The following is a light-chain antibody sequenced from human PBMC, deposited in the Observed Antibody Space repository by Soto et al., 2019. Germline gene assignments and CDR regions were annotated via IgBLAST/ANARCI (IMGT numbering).Light chain of an antibody. CDR2: GTS. Sequence: EIVMTQSPATLSVSPGERVTLSCRASQSISSNLAWYQQKPGQAPSLLMYGTSTRATGIPARFSGSGSGTEFILTIISLQSEDFAVYYCQQYNTWSSITFGQGTRLEIK. CDR3: QQYNTWSSIT. J-gene: IGKJ5*01. CDR1: QSISSN. V-gene: IGKV3-15*01.